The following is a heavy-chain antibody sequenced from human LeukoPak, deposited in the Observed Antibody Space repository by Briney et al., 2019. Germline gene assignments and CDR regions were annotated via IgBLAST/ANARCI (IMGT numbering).Heavy chain of an antibody. CDR3: ATDYYYESSGTFDY. Sequence: GGSLRLSCAASGFIFTNYFMSWVRQAPGKGLEWVGRIKSKTSGGTTDYAAPVKGRFTISRDDSKNTLYLQMNSLKTEDTAVYYCATDYYYESSGTFDYWGQGTLVTVSS. CDR2: IKSKTSGGTT. D-gene: IGHD3-22*01. V-gene: IGHV3-15*01. CDR1: GFIFTNYF. J-gene: IGHJ4*02.